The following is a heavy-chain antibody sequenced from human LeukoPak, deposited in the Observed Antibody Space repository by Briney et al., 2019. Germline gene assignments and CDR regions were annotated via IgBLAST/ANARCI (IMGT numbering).Heavy chain of an antibody. D-gene: IGHD1/OR15-1a*01. V-gene: IGHV3-30-3*01. Sequence: GALRLSCAASGFTFSSYAMHWVRQAPGKGLEWVAVISYDGSNKYYADSVKGRFTISRDNSKNTLYLQMNSLRAEDTAVYYCARGRSRTGDYWGQGTLVTVSS. CDR1: GFTFSSYA. CDR2: ISYDGSNK. J-gene: IGHJ4*02. CDR3: ARGRSRTGDY.